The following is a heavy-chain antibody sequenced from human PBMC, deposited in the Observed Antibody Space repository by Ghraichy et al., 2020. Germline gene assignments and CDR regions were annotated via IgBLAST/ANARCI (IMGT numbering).Heavy chain of an antibody. V-gene: IGHV3-23*01. CDR2: ISGSGGST. Sequence: GGSLRLSCAASGFTFSSYAMSWVRQAPGKGLEWVSAISGSGGSTYYADSVKGRFTISRDNSKNTLYLQMNSLRAEDTAVYYCAKDRGITFGGVIVTENPWGQGTLVTVSS. CDR3: AKDRGITFGGVIVTENP. D-gene: IGHD3-16*02. J-gene: IGHJ5*02. CDR1: GFTFSSYA.